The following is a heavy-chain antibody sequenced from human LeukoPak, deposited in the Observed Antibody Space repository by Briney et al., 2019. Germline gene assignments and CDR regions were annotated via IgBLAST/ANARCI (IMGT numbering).Heavy chain of an antibody. CDR3: ARGEYYHESSGYPNY. J-gene: IGHJ4*02. CDR2: IWYDGRTQ. CDR1: GFTFSTYG. D-gene: IGHD3-22*01. V-gene: IGHV3-33*01. Sequence: GGSLRLSCAASGFTFSTYGMHWVRQAPGRGLEWVAVIWYDGRTQFYAESVKGRFAVSRDNSKNTLYLQMNSLRAEDTAVYHCARGEYYHESSGYPNYWGQGTLVTVSS.